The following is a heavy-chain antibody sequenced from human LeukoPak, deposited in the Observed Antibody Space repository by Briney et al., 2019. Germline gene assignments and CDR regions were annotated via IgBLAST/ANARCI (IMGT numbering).Heavy chain of an antibody. D-gene: IGHD6-19*01. V-gene: IGHV5-51*01. CDR3: ARHTSGWYSGDY. J-gene: IGHJ4*02. CDR1: GYSFTSYW. CDR2: IYPGDSDT. Sequence: GESLKISCKGFGYSFTSYWIGWVRQMPGKGLECMGIIYPGDSDTRYSPSFQGQVTISVDKSINTAYLQWSSLKASDTAMYYCARHTSGWYSGDYWGQGTLVTVSS.